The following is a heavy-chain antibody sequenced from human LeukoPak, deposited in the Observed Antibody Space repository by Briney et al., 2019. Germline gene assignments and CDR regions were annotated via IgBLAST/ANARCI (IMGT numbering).Heavy chain of an antibody. D-gene: IGHD3/OR15-3a*01. Sequence: GGSLRLSCAASRFTFSDHYMDWVRQAPGKGLEWVGRIRNKANSYGTEYAASVKGRFTISRDDLESSLYLQMNSLQTEDTAVYYCARGGRGMIFAYFQHWGQGALVTVSS. CDR3: ARGGRGMIFAYFQH. CDR1: RFTFSDHY. CDR2: IRNKANSYGT. J-gene: IGHJ1*01. V-gene: IGHV3-72*01.